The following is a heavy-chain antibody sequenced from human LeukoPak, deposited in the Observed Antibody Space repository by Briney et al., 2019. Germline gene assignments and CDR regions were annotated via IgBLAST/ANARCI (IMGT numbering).Heavy chain of an antibody. V-gene: IGHV3-23*01. CDR2: ISGSDGTT. CDR1: GFTFSSYA. J-gene: IGHJ4*02. Sequence: GGSLRLSCAASGFTFSSYAMSWVRQAPGKGLEWVSGISGSDGTTYYADSVKGRFTISRDNAKNSLYLQMNSLRAEDTAVYYCASSVTTSFFDYWGQGTLVTVSS. CDR3: ASSVTTSFFDY. D-gene: IGHD4-17*01.